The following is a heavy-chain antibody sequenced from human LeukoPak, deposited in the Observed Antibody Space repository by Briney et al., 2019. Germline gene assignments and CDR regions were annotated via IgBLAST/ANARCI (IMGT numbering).Heavy chain of an antibody. J-gene: IGHJ4*02. CDR1: GFTLSDYY. D-gene: IGHD3-22*01. CDR3: AREEAPPNYYDSSGYYGY. Sequence: GGSLRLSCAASGFTLSDYYMSWIRQAPGKGLEWVSYISSSGSTIYYADSVKGRFTISRDNAKNSLYLQMNSLRAEDTAVYYCAREEAPPNYYDSSGYYGYWGQGTLVTVSS. CDR2: ISSSGSTI. V-gene: IGHV3-11*01.